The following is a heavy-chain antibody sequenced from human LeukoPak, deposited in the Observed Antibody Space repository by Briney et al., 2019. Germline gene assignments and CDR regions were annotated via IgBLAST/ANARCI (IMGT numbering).Heavy chain of an antibody. J-gene: IGHJ6*02. CDR1: GFTFSSYS. CDR2: ISSSSSYI. D-gene: IGHD6-13*01. Sequence: PGGSLRLSCAASGFTFSSYSVNWVRQAPGKGLEWVSSISSSSSYIYYADSVKGRFTISRDNAKNSLYLQMNSLRAEDTAVYYCARDSGGSSWYPGGYYYYGMDVWGQGTTVTVSS. V-gene: IGHV3-21*01. CDR3: ARDSGGSSWYPGGYYYYGMDV.